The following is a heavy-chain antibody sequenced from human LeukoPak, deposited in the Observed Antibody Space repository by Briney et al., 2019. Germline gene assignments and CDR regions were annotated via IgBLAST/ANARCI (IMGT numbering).Heavy chain of an antibody. CDR3: ARGSCSSTSCYNSGIFY. D-gene: IGHD2-2*02. Sequence: GASVKVSCKASGYTFTSYGISWVRQAPGQGLEWMGWISAYNGNTNYAQKLQGRVTMTTDTSTSTAYMELRSLRSEDTAVYYCARGSCSSTSCYNSGIFYWGQGTLVTVSS. J-gene: IGHJ4*02. CDR2: ISAYNGNT. V-gene: IGHV1-18*01. CDR1: GYTFTSYG.